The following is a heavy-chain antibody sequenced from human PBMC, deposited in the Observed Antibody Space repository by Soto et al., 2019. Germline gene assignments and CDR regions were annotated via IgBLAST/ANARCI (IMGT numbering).Heavy chain of an antibody. V-gene: IGHV1-69*02. CDR3: ARPLLGYCSSTSCPGADAFDI. CDR1: GGTFSSYT. D-gene: IGHD2-2*01. J-gene: IGHJ3*02. CDR2: IIPILGIA. Sequence: ASVKVSCKASGGTFSSYTISWVRQAPGQGLEWMGRIIPILGIANYAQKFQGRVTITADKSTSTAYMELSSLRSEDTAVYYCARPLLGYCSSTSCPGADAFDIWGQGTMVTVSS.